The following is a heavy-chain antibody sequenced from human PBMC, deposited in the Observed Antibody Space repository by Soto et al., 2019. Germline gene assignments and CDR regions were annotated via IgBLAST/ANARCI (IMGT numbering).Heavy chain of an antibody. CDR2: INHSGST. V-gene: IGHV4-34*01. CDR3: ARGGWLWQQREGAFDI. J-gene: IGHJ3*02. D-gene: IGHD6-13*01. Sequence: QVQLQQWGAGLLKPSETLSLTCAVYGGSFSGYYWSWIRQPPGKGLEWVGEINHSGSTNYNPSLKSRVNISVDPSKNQFSLKLSSVTAADTAVYYCARGGWLWQQREGAFDIWGQGTMVTVSS. CDR1: GGSFSGYY.